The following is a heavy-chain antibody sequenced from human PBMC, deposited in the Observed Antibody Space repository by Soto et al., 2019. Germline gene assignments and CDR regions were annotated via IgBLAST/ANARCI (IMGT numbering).Heavy chain of an antibody. D-gene: IGHD3-22*01. Sequence: PSETLSLTCAVSGGSISSGGYFWSWIRQPPGKGLEWIGYIYSSGSTNYNPSLKSRVTISVDTSKNQFSLNLSSVTTADTAVYYCARVRDNSGHHFSLHSWGQGTLVTVAS. V-gene: IGHV4-61*08. CDR2: IYSSGST. CDR1: GGSISSGGYF. J-gene: IGHJ4*02. CDR3: ARVRDNSGHHFSLHS.